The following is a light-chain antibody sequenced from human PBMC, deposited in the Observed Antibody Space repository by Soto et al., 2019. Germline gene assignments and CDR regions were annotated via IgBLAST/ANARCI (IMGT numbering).Light chain of an antibody. Sequence: QSVLTQPASVSGSPGQSITISCTGTSSDVGGYNYVSWYQQHPGKAPKLMIYEVSNRPSGVSNRFSGSKSGSTASLTISGLQADDEADYYCSSYTSSNSYVFGTGTKVTVL. CDR1: SSDVGGYNY. V-gene: IGLV2-14*01. CDR2: EVS. J-gene: IGLJ1*01. CDR3: SSYTSSNSYV.